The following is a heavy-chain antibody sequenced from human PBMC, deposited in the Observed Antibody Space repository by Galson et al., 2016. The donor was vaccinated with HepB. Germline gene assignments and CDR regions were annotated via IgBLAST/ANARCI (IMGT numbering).Heavy chain of an antibody. V-gene: IGHV4-4*02. Sequence: TLSLTCAVSGGSVSSSDWWSWVRQPPGQGLEWIGQIFHTGRVNYTPSLASRVTISVDTSNNHFSLRLSTVTAADTALYYCAINWDASGWFDYWGQGTVVTVSS. D-gene: IGHD6-19*01. CDR2: IFHTGRV. J-gene: IGHJ4*02. CDR1: GGSVSSSDW. CDR3: AINWDASGWFDY.